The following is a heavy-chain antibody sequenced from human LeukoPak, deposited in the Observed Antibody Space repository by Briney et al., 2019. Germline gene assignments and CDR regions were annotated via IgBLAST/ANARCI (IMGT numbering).Heavy chain of an antibody. CDR1: GYTFTSYY. CDR3: ARDPTYDYEVP. Sequence: ASVKVSCKASGYTFTSYYMHWVRQAPGQGLEWMGIINASNNSTTYAQKFQGRVTMTRDTSISTAYMELSRLRSDDTAVYYCARDPTYDYEVPWGQGTLVTVSS. CDR2: INASNNST. V-gene: IGHV1-46*01. D-gene: IGHD4-17*01. J-gene: IGHJ5*02.